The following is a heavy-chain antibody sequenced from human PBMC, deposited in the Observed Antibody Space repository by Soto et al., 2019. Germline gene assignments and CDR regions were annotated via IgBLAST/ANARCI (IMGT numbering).Heavy chain of an antibody. CDR2: ISYDGSNK. V-gene: IGHV3-30*18. J-gene: IGHJ4*02. CDR3: AKAVPYSSSLDY. Sequence: GGSLRLSCAASGFTFSSYGMHWVRQAPGKGLEWVAVISYDGSNKYYADSVKGRFTISRDNYKNTLYLQMNRLRAEDTAVYYCAKAVPYSSSLDYWGQGTLVTVSS. D-gene: IGHD6-6*01. CDR1: GFTFSSYG.